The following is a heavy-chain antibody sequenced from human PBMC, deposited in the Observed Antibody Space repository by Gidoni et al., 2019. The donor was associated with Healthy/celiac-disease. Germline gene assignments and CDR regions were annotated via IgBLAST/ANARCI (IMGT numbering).Heavy chain of an antibody. J-gene: IGHJ4*02. CDR3: AREAYYYDSSGPRRYFDY. D-gene: IGHD3-22*01. V-gene: IGHV4-31*03. CDR2: IYYSGST. CDR1: GGPISSGGYY. Sequence: QVQLQESGPGLVKPSQTLSLTCTVPGGPISSGGYYWSWIRQHPGKGLEWIGYIYYSGSTYYNPSLKSRVTISVDTSKNQFSLKLSSVTAADTAVYYCAREAYYYDSSGPRRYFDYWGQGTLVTVSS.